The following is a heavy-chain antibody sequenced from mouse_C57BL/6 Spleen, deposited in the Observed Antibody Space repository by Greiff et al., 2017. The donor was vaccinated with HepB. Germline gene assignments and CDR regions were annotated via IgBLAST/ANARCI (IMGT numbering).Heavy chain of an antibody. Sequence: QVQLQQPGAELVKPGASVKMSCTASGYTFTSSWITWVKQRPEQGLEWIGDIYPGIGSTNYNAKFQGKATLTVDTSSSTAYMQLCSLTSEDSAVYSCAMIYYGNWYFDVWGTGTTVTVTS. CDR1: GYTFTSSW. J-gene: IGHJ1*03. CDR2: IYPGIGST. D-gene: IGHD2-1*01. CDR3: AMIYYGNWYFDV. V-gene: IGHV1-55*01.